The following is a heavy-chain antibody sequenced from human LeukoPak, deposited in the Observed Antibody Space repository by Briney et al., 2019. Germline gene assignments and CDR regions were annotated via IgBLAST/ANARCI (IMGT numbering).Heavy chain of an antibody. D-gene: IGHD1-7*01. CDR3: ARGYNWNYCYYYYGMDV. Sequence: GGSLRLSCAASGFTFSSYWMSWVRQAPGKGLEWVANIKQDGSEKYYVDSVKGRFTISRDNAKNSLYLQMNSLRAEDTAVYYCARGYNWNYCYYYYGMDVWGQGTTVTVSS. CDR1: GFTFSSYW. J-gene: IGHJ6*02. CDR2: IKQDGSEK. V-gene: IGHV3-7*04.